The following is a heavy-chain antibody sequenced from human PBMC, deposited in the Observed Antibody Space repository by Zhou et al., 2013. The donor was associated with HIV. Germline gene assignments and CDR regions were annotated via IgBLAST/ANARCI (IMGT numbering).Heavy chain of an antibody. CDR2: ISPYYGNT. V-gene: IGHV1-18*01. J-gene: IGHJ4*02. CDR1: GYTFVGFG. Sequence: QVQLVQSGAEVKKPGASVKVSCKASGYTFVGFGLTWVRQAPGQGLEWMGWISPYYGNTNSAQKFRGRLAMSTDTSTSTAYMELRSLRSDDTAVYYCARDQTRLGGPGAYWGQGTLVTVSS. D-gene: IGHD1-26*01. CDR3: ARDQTRLGGPGAY.